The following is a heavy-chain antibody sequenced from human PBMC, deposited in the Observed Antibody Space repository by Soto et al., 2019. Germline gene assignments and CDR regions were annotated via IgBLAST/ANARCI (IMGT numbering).Heavy chain of an antibody. D-gene: IGHD1-26*01. CDR1: GGSISSYY. CDR3: ARQGVGALHGLVDV. V-gene: IGHV4-59*08. Sequence: QVPLQESGPGLVQPSETLSLSCTVSGGSISSYYWSWIRQTPGKGLEWIGYVHDSWGPNYNPALKSRVARSLDTSKSQFSLKLTSVTATDTAVYYCARQGVGALHGLVDVWGQGTTVTVSS. J-gene: IGHJ6*02. CDR2: VHDSWGP.